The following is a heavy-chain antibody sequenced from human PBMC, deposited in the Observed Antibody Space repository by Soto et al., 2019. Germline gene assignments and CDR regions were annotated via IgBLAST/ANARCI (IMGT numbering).Heavy chain of an antibody. D-gene: IGHD1-7*01. CDR2: IYYSGST. V-gene: IGHV4-59*01. CDR3: ARVRYNWNYLYFDY. CDR1: GGSISSYY. J-gene: IGHJ4*02. Sequence: SETLPLTCTVSGGSISSYYWSWIRQPPGKGLEWIGYIYYSGSTNYNPSLKSRVTISVDTSKNQFSLKLSSVTAADTAVYYCARVRYNWNYLYFDYWGQGTLVTVSS.